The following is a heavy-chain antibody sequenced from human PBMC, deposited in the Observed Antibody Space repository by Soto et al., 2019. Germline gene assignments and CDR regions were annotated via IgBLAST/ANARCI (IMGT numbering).Heavy chain of an antibody. CDR2: INSDGSST. J-gene: IGHJ5*02. CDR1: GFTFSSYW. Sequence: GGSLRLSCAASGFTFSSYWMHWVRQASGKGLVWVSRINSDGSSTSYADSVKGRFTISRDNAKNTLYLQMNSLRAEDTAVYYCARDRDCSGGSCYYNWFDPWGQGTLVTVSS. D-gene: IGHD2-15*01. CDR3: ARDRDCSGGSCYYNWFDP. V-gene: IGHV3-74*01.